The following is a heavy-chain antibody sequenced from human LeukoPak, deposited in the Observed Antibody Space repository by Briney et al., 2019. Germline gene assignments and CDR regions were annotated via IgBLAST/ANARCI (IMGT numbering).Heavy chain of an antibody. CDR1: GFTFSSFS. J-gene: IGHJ3*02. CDR3: AKDSMTEQGAFDI. D-gene: IGHD2/OR15-2a*01. Sequence: PGGSLRLSCAASGFTFSSFSMNWVRQAPGKGLEWVSYISSSSSTIYYADSVKGRFTISRDNAKNSLYLQMNSLRAEDTALYYCAKDSMTEQGAFDIWGQGTMVTVSS. V-gene: IGHV3-48*04. CDR2: ISSSSSTI.